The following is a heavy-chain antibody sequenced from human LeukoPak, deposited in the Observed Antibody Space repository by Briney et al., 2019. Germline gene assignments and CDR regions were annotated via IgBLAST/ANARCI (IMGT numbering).Heavy chain of an antibody. CDR1: GFTFSSYW. J-gene: IGHJ4*02. V-gene: IGHV3-74*01. CDR2: INSDGSST. CDR3: AKGGKWDVTPFDY. Sequence: GGSLRLSCAASGFTFSSYWMHWVRQTPGKGLVWVSRINSDGSSTSYADSVKGRFTISRDNAKNTLYLQMNSLRAEDTAVYYCAKGGKWDVTPFDYWGQGTLVTVSS. D-gene: IGHD1-26*01.